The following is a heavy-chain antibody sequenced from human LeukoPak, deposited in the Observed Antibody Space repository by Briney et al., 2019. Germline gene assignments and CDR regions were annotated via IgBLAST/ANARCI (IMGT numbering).Heavy chain of an antibody. D-gene: IGHD5-18*01. CDR2: ISGSGGSI. CDR3: AKHGDTAMWLDY. Sequence: GGSLRLSCAAPGFTFSDYVMSWVRQAPGKGLEWVSGISGSGGSIYYADSVKGRFTISRDISKNTLNLQMNSLRAEDTAVYYCAKHGDTAMWLDYWGQGTLVTVSS. J-gene: IGHJ4*02. CDR1: GFTFSDYV. V-gene: IGHV3-23*01.